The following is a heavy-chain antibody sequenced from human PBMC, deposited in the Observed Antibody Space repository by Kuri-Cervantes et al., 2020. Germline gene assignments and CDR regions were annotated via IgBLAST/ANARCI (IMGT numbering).Heavy chain of an antibody. D-gene: IGHD3-3*01. CDR1: GFTFSSYA. J-gene: IGHJ6*02. Sequence: GGSLRLSCAASGFTFSSYAMSWVRQAPGKGLEWVSAISGSGGSTYYAGSVKGRFTISRDNSKNTLYLQMNSLRAEDTAVYYCARAEKELRFLEWLPAPGYYYYGMDVWGQGTTVTVSS. CDR2: ISGSGGST. V-gene: IGHV3-23*01. CDR3: ARAEKELRFLEWLPAPGYYYYGMDV.